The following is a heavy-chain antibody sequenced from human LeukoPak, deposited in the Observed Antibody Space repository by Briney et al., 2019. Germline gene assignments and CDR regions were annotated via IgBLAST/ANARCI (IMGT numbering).Heavy chain of an antibody. CDR2: IYSGGNT. CDR3: ARVPGIAAAGNYYYYGMDV. CDR1: GFTVSSNY. D-gene: IGHD6-13*01. Sequence: PGGSLRLSCAASGFTVSSNYMSWVRQAPGKGLEWVSVIYSGGNTYYADSVEGRFTISRDSSKNTLYLQMNSLRAEDTAVYYCARVPGIAAAGNYYYYGMDVWGQGTTVTVSS. V-gene: IGHV3-53*01. J-gene: IGHJ6*02.